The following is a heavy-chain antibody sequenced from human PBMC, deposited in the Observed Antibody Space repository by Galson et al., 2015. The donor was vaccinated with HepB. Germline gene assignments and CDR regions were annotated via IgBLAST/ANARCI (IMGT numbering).Heavy chain of an antibody. CDR1: GYTFTSYY. J-gene: IGHJ4*02. V-gene: IGHV1-46*01. CDR3: ARDSSSSHPPTYYFDY. D-gene: IGHD6-13*01. CDR2: IIPSGGST. Sequence: SVKVSCKASGYTFTSYYMHWVRQTPGQGLEWMGIIIPSGGSTSYAQKFQGRVTMTRDTSTSTVYMKPSSLRSEDTAVYYCARDSSSSHPPTYYFDYWGQGTLVTVSS.